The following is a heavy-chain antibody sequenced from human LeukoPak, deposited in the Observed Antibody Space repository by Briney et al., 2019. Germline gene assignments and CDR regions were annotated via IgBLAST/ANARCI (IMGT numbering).Heavy chain of an antibody. D-gene: IGHD3-10*01. V-gene: IGHV4-4*07. CDR3: ARDQYYYGSGSLYMDV. Sequence: SETLSLTCTVSGVSISSYYWSWIRQPAGKGLEWIGRIHTSGSTKYNPSLKSRVTMSVDTSNNQFSLKLSSVTAADTAVHYCARDQYYYGSGSLYMDVWGKGTTVTISS. CDR1: GVSISSYY. CDR2: IHTSGST. J-gene: IGHJ6*03.